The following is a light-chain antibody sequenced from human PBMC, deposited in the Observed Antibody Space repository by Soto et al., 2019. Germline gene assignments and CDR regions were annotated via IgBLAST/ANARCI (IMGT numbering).Light chain of an antibody. J-gene: IGKJ3*01. Sequence: DIVLTQSRDALSLSPGESVSLSCRGSRPVVRQYIAWHHQKPGQAPRLLTHDAVSRATGIPDRFSGSDSASGTESTLFIRRLEPEDCGVFYCKQNGRSPTCGPGTKVDIK. CDR1: RPVVRQY. CDR2: DAV. V-gene: IGKV3-20*01. CDR3: KQNGRSPT.